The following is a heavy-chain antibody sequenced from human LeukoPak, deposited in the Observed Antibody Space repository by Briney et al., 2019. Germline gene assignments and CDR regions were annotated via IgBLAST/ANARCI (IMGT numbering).Heavy chain of an antibody. CDR1: GASIDTYH. D-gene: IGHD7-27*01. V-gene: IGHV4-4*07. J-gene: IGHJ4*02. Sequence: PSETLSLTCTVSGASIDTYHWNWIRQPAGKGLEWIGRIYSSGSTNYNPSLKGRVTMSVETSTNQVSLKVTPVTAADTAVYYCASGADAFETSGDYFDYWGQGTLVTVSS. CDR3: ASGADAFETSGDYFDY. CDR2: IYSSGST.